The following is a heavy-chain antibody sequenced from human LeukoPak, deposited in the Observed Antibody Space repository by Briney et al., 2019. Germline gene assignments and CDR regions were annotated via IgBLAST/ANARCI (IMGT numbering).Heavy chain of an antibody. V-gene: IGHV3-33*01. CDR2: IWNDGSNK. D-gene: IGHD3-10*02. Sequence: GGSLRLSCAASGFTFSHHGMHWVRQAPGKGLDWMAVIWNDGSNKYYRDSVKGRFTISRDNSKNTLYLQMNSLRAEDTAVYYCARGKYVWDYFEPWGQGTLVAVSS. CDR1: GFTFSHHG. J-gene: IGHJ4*02. CDR3: ARGKYVWDYFEP.